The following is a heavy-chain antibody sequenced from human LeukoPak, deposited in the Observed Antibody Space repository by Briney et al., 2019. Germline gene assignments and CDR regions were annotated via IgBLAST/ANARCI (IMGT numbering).Heavy chain of an antibody. CDR3: ARFGRGGHYFDY. CDR1: GGSISSSSYY. V-gene: IGHV4-39*07. Sequence: SETLSLTCTVSGGSISSSSYYWGWIRQPPGKGLEWIGEINHSGSTNYNPSLKSRVTISVDTSKNQFSLKLSSVTAADAAVSYCARFGRGGHYFDYWGQGTLVTVSS. J-gene: IGHJ4*02. CDR2: INHSGST. D-gene: IGHD3-16*01.